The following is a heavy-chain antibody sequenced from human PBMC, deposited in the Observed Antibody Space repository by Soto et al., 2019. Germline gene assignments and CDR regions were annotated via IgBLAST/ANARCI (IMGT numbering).Heavy chain of an antibody. V-gene: IGHV5-10-1*01. CDR3: ALDTAMEAYYYYGMDV. CDR2: IDPSDSYT. Sequence: LGESLKISCKGSGYSFTSYWISWVRQMPGKGLEWMGRIDPSDSYTNYSPSFQGHVTISADKSISTAYLQWSSLKASDTAMYYCALDTAMEAYYYYGMDVWGQGTTVTVSS. D-gene: IGHD5-18*01. CDR1: GYSFTSYW. J-gene: IGHJ6*02.